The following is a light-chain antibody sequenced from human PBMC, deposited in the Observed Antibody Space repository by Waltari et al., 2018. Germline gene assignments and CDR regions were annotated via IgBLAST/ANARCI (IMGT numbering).Light chain of an antibody. CDR2: GNN. CDR1: SSNLGSGYD. V-gene: IGLV1-40*01. CDR3: QSYDNSLSGAWV. Sequence: QSVLTQPPSLSGAPGQRVTIPCTGSSSNLGSGYDVPWYQQLPGTAPKLLISGNNNRPSGVPDRFSGSRSGTSASLAITGLQAEDEADYYCQSYDNSLSGAWVFGGGTKLTVL. J-gene: IGLJ3*02.